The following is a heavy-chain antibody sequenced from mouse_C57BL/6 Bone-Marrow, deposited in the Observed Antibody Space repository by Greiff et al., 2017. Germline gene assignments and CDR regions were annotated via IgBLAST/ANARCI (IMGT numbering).Heavy chain of an antibody. Sequence: QVQLQQSGAELVRPGTSVKLSCKASGYTFTSYWMHWVKQRPGQGLEWIGVIDPSDSYTNYNQKFKGKATLTVDTSSSTAYMQLSSLTSEDSAVYDCARSLSYFDYGGQGATRTVSS. CDR3: ARSLSYFDY. J-gene: IGHJ2*01. D-gene: IGHD6-1*01. V-gene: IGHV1-59*01. CDR2: IDPSDSYT. CDR1: GYTFTSYW.